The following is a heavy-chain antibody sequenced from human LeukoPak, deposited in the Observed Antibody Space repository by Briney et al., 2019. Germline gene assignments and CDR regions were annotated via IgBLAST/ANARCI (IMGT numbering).Heavy chain of an antibody. J-gene: IGHJ4*02. CDR2: IRSKAYGETA. Sequence: GGSLRLSCTAYVFTLGDYSMTWIRQAPWKGREWVGFIRSKAYGETADYAASVKGRFTISRDGSKAIAYLQMNSLKTEDTAVYHCTRDRGAYNLYDYWGQGTLVTVSS. CDR3: TRDRGAYNLYDY. D-gene: IGHD1-1*01. CDR1: VFTLGDYS. V-gene: IGHV3-49*01.